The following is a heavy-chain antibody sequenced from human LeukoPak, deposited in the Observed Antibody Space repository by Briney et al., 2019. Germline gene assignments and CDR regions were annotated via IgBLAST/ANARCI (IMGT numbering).Heavy chain of an antibody. V-gene: IGHV4-61*02. CDR3: ARDTAGGDYYYYYMDV. J-gene: IGHJ6*03. D-gene: IGHD4-17*01. Sequence: SQTLSLTCTVSGGSISSGNYYWSWIRQPAGKGLEWIGRIYTRGSTKYTPSLKSRVTMSVDTSKNQFSLKLSSVTAADTAVYYCARDTAGGDYYYYYMDVWGKGTTVTISS. CDR2: IYTRGST. CDR1: GGSISSGNYY.